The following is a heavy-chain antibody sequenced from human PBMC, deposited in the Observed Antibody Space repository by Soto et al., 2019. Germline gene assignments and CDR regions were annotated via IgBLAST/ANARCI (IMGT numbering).Heavy chain of an antibody. D-gene: IGHD6-6*01. CDR2: ISSSSSYI. Sequence: EVQLVESGGGLVQPGGSLRLSCAASGFTFSSYSMNWVRQAPGKGLEWVSSISSSSSYIYYADSVKGRFTISRDNAKNSLYLQMNSLRAEDTAVYYCARGSARTYYYYGMDVWGQGTTVTVSS. V-gene: IGHV3-21*01. CDR3: ARGSARTYYYYGMDV. J-gene: IGHJ6*02. CDR1: GFTFSSYS.